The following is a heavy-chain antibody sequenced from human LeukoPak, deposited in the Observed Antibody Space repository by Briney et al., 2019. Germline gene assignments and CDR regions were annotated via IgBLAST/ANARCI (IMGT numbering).Heavy chain of an antibody. CDR2: INPSGGST. CDR3: ARGYCGGDCYPNWFDP. J-gene: IGHJ5*02. Sequence: APVKVSCKASGYTFTSYYMHWVRQAPGQGLEWMGIINPSGGSTSYAQKFQGRVTMTRDMSTSTVYMELSSLRSEDTAVYYCARGYCGGDCYPNWFDPWGQGTLVTVSS. CDR1: GYTFTSYY. V-gene: IGHV1-46*01. D-gene: IGHD2-21*02.